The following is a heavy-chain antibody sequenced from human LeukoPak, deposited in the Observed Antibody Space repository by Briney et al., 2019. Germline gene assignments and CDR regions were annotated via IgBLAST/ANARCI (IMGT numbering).Heavy chain of an antibody. J-gene: IGHJ4*02. D-gene: IGHD3-22*01. CDR1: GYTFTSYG. Sequence: ASVKVSCKASGYTFTSYGISWVRQAPGQGLEWVGWISAYNGNTNYAQKLQGRVTMTTHTSTSTAYMELRSLRSDDTAVYYCARAGHRKYYYDNAYDYWGQGTLVTVSS. CDR3: ARAGHRKYYYDNAYDY. CDR2: ISAYNGNT. V-gene: IGHV1-18*01.